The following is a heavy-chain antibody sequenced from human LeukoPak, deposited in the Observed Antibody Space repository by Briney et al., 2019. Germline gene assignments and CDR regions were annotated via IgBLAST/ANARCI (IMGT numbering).Heavy chain of an antibody. CDR3: ARAYSSGWYLLDY. CDR2: ISSSSSYI. CDR1: GFTFSSYS. V-gene: IGHV3-21*01. D-gene: IGHD6-19*01. Sequence: GGSLRLSCAASGFTFSSYSMNWVRQAPGKGLEWVSCISSSSSYISYADSVKGRFSISRDNAKNSLYLQMNSLRAEDTAVYYCARAYSSGWYLLDYWGQGTLVTVSS. J-gene: IGHJ4*02.